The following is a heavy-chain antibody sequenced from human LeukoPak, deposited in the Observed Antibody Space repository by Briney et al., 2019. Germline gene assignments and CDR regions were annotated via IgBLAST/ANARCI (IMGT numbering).Heavy chain of an antibody. CDR3: ARDSPNWGPRDYYFDY. D-gene: IGHD7-27*01. V-gene: IGHV3-73*01. CDR2: IRSKANSYAT. Sequence: GGSLRLSCAASGFTFSGSAMHWVRQASGTGLEWVGRIRSKANSYATAYAASVKGRFTISRDDSKNTAYLHMNSLKTEDTAVYYCARDSPNWGPRDYYFDYWGQGTLVTVSS. J-gene: IGHJ4*02. CDR1: GFTFSGSA.